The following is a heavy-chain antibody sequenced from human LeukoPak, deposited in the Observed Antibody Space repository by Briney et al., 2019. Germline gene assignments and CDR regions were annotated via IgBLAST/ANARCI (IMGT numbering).Heavy chain of an antibody. CDR3: ARASQRITIFGVVPRYFDY. CDR1: GGAISSYY. D-gene: IGHD3-3*01. V-gene: IGHV4-59*01. CDR2: IYYSGST. Sequence: PSETLSLTCTVSGGAISSYYWSWIRQPPGKGLEWIGYIYYSGSTNYNPSLKSRVTISLDTSKNHFSLKLSSVTAADTAVYYCARASQRITIFGVVPRYFDYWGQGTLVTVSS. J-gene: IGHJ4*02.